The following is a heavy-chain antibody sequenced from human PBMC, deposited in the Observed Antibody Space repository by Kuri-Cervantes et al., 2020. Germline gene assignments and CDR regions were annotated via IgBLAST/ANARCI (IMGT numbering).Heavy chain of an antibody. CDR3: ARDPTVTTWWDAFDI. CDR1: GFTFSSFW. CDR2: INSDWSTT. J-gene: IGHJ3*02. D-gene: IGHD4-17*01. Sequence: GESLKISCAASGFTFSSFWMHWVRQAPGKGLVWVSRINSDWSTTNYADSVKGRFTITRDNAKNTMYLQMNSLRAEDTAVYYCARDPTVTTWWDAFDIWGQGTMVTVSS. V-gene: IGHV3-74*01.